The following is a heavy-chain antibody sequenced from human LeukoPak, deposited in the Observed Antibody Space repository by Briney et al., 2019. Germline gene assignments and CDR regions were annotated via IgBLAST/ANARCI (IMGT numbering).Heavy chain of an antibody. V-gene: IGHV3-23*01. CDR1: GFSFSVYT. CDR3: ARDIHDSSGYYYDY. D-gene: IGHD3-22*01. CDR2: VSASGDKT. J-gene: IGHJ4*02. Sequence: GGSLRLSCVASGFSFSVYTMSWVRQAPGKGLEWISAVSASGDKTYYADSVKGRFTVSRDNSKATLYLHMNSLRAEDTALYYCARDIHDSSGYYYDYWGQGTLVTVSS.